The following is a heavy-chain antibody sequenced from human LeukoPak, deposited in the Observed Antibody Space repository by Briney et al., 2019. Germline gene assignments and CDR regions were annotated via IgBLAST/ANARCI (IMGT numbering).Heavy chain of an antibody. CDR3: ARASDSSGYYTLDY. J-gene: IGHJ4*02. CDR2: IKHDGSER. CDR1: GFSFSSSW. Sequence: PGGSLRLSCAASGFSFSSSWMIWVRQPPGKGLEYVANIKHDGSERYYLGSVKGRFTISRDNDKNSLYLQMDSLRVEDTAVYYCARASDSSGYYTLDYWGQGTLVTVSS. V-gene: IGHV3-7*01. D-gene: IGHD3-22*01.